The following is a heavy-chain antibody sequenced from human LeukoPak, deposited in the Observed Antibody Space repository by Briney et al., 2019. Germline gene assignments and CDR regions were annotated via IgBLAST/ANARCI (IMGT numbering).Heavy chain of an antibody. CDR1: GFTFSSYA. D-gene: IGHD3-22*01. CDR3: AKDRGPPDSSGPLDAFDI. J-gene: IGHJ3*02. Sequence: GGSLRLSCAASGFTFSSYAMHWVRQAPGKGLEWVAVISYDGSNKYYADSVKGRFTISRDNSKNTLYLQMNSLRAEDTAVYYCAKDRGPPDSSGPLDAFDIWGQGTMVTVSS. CDR2: ISYDGSNK. V-gene: IGHV3-30*04.